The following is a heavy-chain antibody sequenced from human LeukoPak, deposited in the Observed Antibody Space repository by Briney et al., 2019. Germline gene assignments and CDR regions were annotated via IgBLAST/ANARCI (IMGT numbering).Heavy chain of an antibody. Sequence: ASVKVSCKASGYTFTSYGISWVRQAPGQGLEWMGWISSYNGNTNYAQKLQGRVTMTTDTSTSTAYMELRSLRSCATAVYYCARATYGDYFDYWGQGTLVTVSS. J-gene: IGHJ4*02. CDR2: ISSYNGNT. D-gene: IGHD4-17*01. CDR1: GYTFTSYG. CDR3: ARATYGDYFDY. V-gene: IGHV1-18*01.